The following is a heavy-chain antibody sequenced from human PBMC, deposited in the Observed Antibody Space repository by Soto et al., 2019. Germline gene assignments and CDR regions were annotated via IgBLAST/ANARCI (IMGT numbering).Heavy chain of an antibody. V-gene: IGHV4-30-2*01. Sequence: QLQLQESGSGLVKPSQTLSLTCAVSGGSISSGGYSWSWIRQPPGKGLEWVGYISHSGNTYYNPSLNSRVTISVDRSKKQFSLKLSSVTAADTAVYYCARDLYGSGVIDYWGQGTPVIVSS. CDR3: ARDLYGSGVIDY. J-gene: IGHJ4*02. CDR2: ISHSGNT. D-gene: IGHD3-10*01. CDR1: GGSISSGGYS.